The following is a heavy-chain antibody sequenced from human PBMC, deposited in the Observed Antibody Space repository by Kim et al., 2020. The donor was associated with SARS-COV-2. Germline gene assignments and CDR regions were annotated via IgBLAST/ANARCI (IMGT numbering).Heavy chain of an antibody. J-gene: IGHJ4*02. Sequence: KYYLDSGKGQFTISRDNAKNSLYLQMNNLGAEDTAMYYCARVPGNHWSHDYWGQGTLVTVSS. V-gene: IGHV3-7*03. CDR3: ARVPGNHWSHDY. CDR2: K. D-gene: IGHD2-8*02.